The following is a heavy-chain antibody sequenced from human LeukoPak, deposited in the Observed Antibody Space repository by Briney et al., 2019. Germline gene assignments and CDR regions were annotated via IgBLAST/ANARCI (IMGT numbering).Heavy chain of an antibody. V-gene: IGHV1-18*01. CDR3: ARTPQSYDFWSGYPAYYYYYYIDV. CDR2: ISTYNGNT. CDR1: GYTFTSYG. J-gene: IGHJ6*03. Sequence: ASVKVSCKASGYTFTSYGISWVRQAPGQGLEWMGGISTYNGNTNYAQKLQGRVTMTTDTSTSTAYVELRSLRSDDTAVYYCARTPQSYDFWSGYPAYYYYYYIDVWGKGTTVTVSS. D-gene: IGHD3-3*01.